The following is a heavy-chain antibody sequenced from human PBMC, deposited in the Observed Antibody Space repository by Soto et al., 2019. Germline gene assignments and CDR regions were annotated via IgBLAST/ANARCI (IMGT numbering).Heavy chain of an antibody. CDR3: ARDSNDFLTGYYNIHDY. CDR2: ISSSSSTI. J-gene: IGHJ4*02. CDR1: GFTFSSYS. Sequence: PGGSLRLSCAASGFTFSSYSMNWVRQAPGKGLEWVSYISSSSSTIYYADSVKGRFTISRDNAKNSLYLQMNSLRAEDTAVYYCARDSNDFLTGYYNIHDYWGQGSLVIVSS. D-gene: IGHD3-9*01. V-gene: IGHV3-48*01.